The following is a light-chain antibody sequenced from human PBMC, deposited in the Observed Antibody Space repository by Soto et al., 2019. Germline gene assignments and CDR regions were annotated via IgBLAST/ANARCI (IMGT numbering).Light chain of an antibody. CDR3: QQYNNWPPWT. V-gene: IGKV3-15*01. CDR1: QSVSSN. Sequence: EIVVTQSPATLSVSQGERATLSCRASQSVSSNLAWYQQKPGQAPRLLIYGASTRATGIPARFSGSRSGTEFTLTISSLXSEDFAVYYCQQYNNWPPWTFGQGTKVDTK. CDR2: GAS. J-gene: IGKJ1*01.